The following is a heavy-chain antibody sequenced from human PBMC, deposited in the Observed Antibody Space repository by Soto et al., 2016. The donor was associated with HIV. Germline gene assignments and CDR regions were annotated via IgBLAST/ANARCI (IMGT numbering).Heavy chain of an antibody. CDR1: GFTLNNYW. CDR2: INMDGTSA. D-gene: IGHD2-15*01. Sequence: QLVESGGDLIQPGGSLRLSCAASGFTLNNYWMHWVRQVSDKGLLWVSRINMDGTSATYADSVKGRFTVSRDNAKNRLYLQMNSLRVEDTGLYYCARGVVTAPDSLNYWGQGTLVTVSS. CDR3: ARGVVTAPDSLNY. V-gene: IGHV3-74*01. J-gene: IGHJ4*02.